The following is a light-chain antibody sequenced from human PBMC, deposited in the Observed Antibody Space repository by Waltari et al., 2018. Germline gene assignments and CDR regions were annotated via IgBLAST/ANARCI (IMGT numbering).Light chain of an antibody. CDR2: AAS. CDR1: QSINTY. CDR3: QQTYSTPPT. J-gene: IGKJ1*01. V-gene: IGKV1-39*01. Sequence: DIQMTQSPASLSASVGDRVPITCRASQSINTYLNWYQQKPEKAPKLLIYAASSLQSGVPSRFTGSGSGTEFSLTISSLQPEDFATYYCQQTYSTPPTFGQGTNVEIK.